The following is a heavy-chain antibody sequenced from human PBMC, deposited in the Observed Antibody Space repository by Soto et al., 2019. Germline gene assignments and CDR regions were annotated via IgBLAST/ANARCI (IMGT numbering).Heavy chain of an antibody. J-gene: IGHJ6*01. V-gene: IGHV3-64D*06. CDR2: ITSNGGTT. Sequence: WWCXRLSGSAAVVTFIIYYSHLFRHAPGKGLEYVSAITSNGGTTYYAESVKGRFTISRDNSKKTLYLQMSSLRAEETAVYYCLKDEVELLGGSGFGMEVWGQRTTV. D-gene: IGHD3-10*01. CDR3: LKDEVELLGGSGFGMEV. CDR1: VVTFIIYY.